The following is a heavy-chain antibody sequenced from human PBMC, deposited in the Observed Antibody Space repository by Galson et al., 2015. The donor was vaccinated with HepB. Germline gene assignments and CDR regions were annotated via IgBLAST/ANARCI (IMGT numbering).Heavy chain of an antibody. CDR1: GFTVSSYG. D-gene: IGHD3-22*01. CDR3: AKDRNYYDSSGYYIDY. Sequence: SLRLSCAASGFTVSSYGMHWVRQAPGKGLEWVAVISYDGSNNYYADSVKGRFTISRDKSKNTLYLQMNSLRAEDTAVYYCAKDRNYYDSSGYYIDYWCQGTLVTVSS. CDR2: ISYDGSNN. V-gene: IGHV3-30*18. J-gene: IGHJ4*02.